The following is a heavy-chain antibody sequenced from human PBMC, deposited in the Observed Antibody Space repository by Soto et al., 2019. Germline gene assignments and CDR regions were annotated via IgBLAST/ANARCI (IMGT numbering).Heavy chain of an antibody. V-gene: IGHV3-23*01. CDR1: GFTFSSYA. CDR3: AKAGWWLRLEYYFDY. Sequence: GGSLRLSCAASGFTFSSYAMSWVRQAPGKGLEWVSAISGSGGSTYYADSVKGRFTISRDNSKNTLHLQMNSLRAEDTAVYYCAKAGWWLRLEYYFDYWGQGTLVTVSS. CDR2: ISGSGGST. D-gene: IGHD5-12*01. J-gene: IGHJ4*02.